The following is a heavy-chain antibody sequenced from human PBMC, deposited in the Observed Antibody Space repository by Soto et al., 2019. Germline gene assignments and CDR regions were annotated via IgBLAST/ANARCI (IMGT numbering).Heavy chain of an antibody. V-gene: IGHV3-33*01. CDR3: ARDRLPYGGYVGY. CDR1: GFTFSSYG. D-gene: IGHD5-12*01. Sequence: GGSLRLSCAASGFTFSSYGMHWVRQAPGKGLEWVAVIWYDGSNKYYADSVKGRFSISRDNSKNTLYLQMNSLRVEDTSVYYCARDRLPYGGYVGYWGQGTLVTVSS. CDR2: IWYDGSNK. J-gene: IGHJ4*02.